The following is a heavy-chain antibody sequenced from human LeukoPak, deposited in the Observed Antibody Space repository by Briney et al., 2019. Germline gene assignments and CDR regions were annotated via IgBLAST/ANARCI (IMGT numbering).Heavy chain of an antibody. Sequence: ASVKVSCKASGYTFTSYYMHWVRQAPGQGLEWMGWINPNSGGTNYAQKFQGRVTMTRDTSISTAYMELSRLRSDDTAVYYCARAPPGDYDFWSADTQYYFDYWGQGTLVTVSS. CDR1: GYTFTSYY. CDR2: INPNSGGT. V-gene: IGHV1-2*02. CDR3: ARAPPGDYDFWSADTQYYFDY. J-gene: IGHJ4*02. D-gene: IGHD3-3*01.